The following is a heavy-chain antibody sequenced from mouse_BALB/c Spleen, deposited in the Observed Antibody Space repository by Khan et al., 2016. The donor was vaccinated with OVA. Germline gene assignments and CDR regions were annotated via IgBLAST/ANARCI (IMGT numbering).Heavy chain of an antibody. D-gene: IGHD2-10*02. CDR3: AQYGNYHYYAMDY. V-gene: IGHV3-2*02. J-gene: IGHJ4*01. Sequence: EVQLVESGPGLVKPSQSLSLTCTVTGYSIASDYAWNWIRQFPGDKLEWMGYINYSGNTSYNPSLKSRISITRDTSKNQFFLLLSSVTTEDTATYYCAQYGNYHYYAMDYWGQGTSVTVSS. CDR1: GYSIASDYA. CDR2: INYSGNT.